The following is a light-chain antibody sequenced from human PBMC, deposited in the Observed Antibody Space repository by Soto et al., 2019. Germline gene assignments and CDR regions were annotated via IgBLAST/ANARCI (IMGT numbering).Light chain of an antibody. J-gene: IGKJ1*01. CDR1: QSVSSS. V-gene: IGKV3-15*01. Sequence: EIMVTQSPATLSVSPGERVTLSCRASQSVSSSLAWYQQRPGQAPRLLIYDTSTRAPGIAARFSGSGSGTEFTLTISSLQSEDVAVYYCQQYNNWPTWTFGQGTKVDIK. CDR3: QQYNNWPTWT. CDR2: DTS.